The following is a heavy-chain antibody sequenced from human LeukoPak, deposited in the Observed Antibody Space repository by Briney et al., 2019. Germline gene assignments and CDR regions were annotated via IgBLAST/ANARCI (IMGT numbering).Heavy chain of an antibody. D-gene: IGHD5-12*01. CDR2: IHHSGNT. CDR3: ARVKKNSGYDLFDY. CDR1: GASISSNYY. Sequence: SETLSLTFSVSGASISSNYYWSWIRQSPGKGLEWFGYIHHSGNTYYNPSLKSRVTMSLDRSTNQFSLKLRSVTAADTAVYFCARVKKNSGYDLFDYWGQGTLVTVSS. V-gene: IGHV4-30-2*06. J-gene: IGHJ4*02.